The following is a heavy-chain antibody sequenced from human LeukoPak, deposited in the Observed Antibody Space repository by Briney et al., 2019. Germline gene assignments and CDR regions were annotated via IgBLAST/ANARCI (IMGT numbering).Heavy chain of an antibody. V-gene: IGHV3-53*01. CDR2: IYTGGTT. Sequence: GGSLRLSCAASGFSVINSYMNWVRQAPGKGLDWVSIIYTGGTTFYADSVKGRFTISRDDSKNTLYLQMSSLREDDTAVYYCARERFSNAFDIWGQGIMVTVFS. CDR3: ARERFSNAFDI. J-gene: IGHJ3*02. CDR1: GFSVINSY.